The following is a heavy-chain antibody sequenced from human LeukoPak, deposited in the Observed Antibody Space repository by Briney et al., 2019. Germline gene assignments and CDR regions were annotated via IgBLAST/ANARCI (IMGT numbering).Heavy chain of an antibody. CDR1: GYTFTSYG. Sequence: GASVKASCKASGYTFTSYGISWVRQAPGQGLEWMGWISAYNGNTNYAQKLQGRVTMTTDTSTSTAYMELRSLRSDDTAVYYCARGRDSSGYYYLRYYYYYYMDVWGKGTTVTVSS. CDR3: ARGRDSSGYYYLRYYYYYYMDV. V-gene: IGHV1-18*01. CDR2: ISAYNGNT. J-gene: IGHJ6*03. D-gene: IGHD3-22*01.